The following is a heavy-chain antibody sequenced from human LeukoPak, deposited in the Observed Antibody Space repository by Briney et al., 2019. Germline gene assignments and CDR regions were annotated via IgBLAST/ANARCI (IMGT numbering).Heavy chain of an antibody. J-gene: IGHJ6*03. CDR3: ARDGVLRFLEWLPIDYYYMDV. V-gene: IGHV1-46*01. Sequence: ASVKVSCKASGYTFTSYYMHWVRQAPGQGLEWMGIINPSGGSTSYAQKFQGRVTMTRDMSTSTVYMELSSLRSEDTAVYYCARDGVLRFLEWLPIDYYYMDVWGKGTTVTVSS. CDR2: INPSGGST. CDR1: GYTFTSYY. D-gene: IGHD3-3*01.